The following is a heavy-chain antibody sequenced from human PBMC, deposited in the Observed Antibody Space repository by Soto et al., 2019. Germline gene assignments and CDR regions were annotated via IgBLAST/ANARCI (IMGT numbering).Heavy chain of an antibody. D-gene: IGHD3-16*01. CDR2: ISYSGST. CDR1: GGSLNTYY. V-gene: IGHV4-59*01. CDR3: ARGTRATKYYSYFYGMDV. J-gene: IGHJ6*01. Sequence: PSETLSLTCTVSGGSLNTYYWSWIRQPPGKGLEWLGYISYSGSTSYNPSLKSRLTLSLITSRNQFSLNLRSVTAADTAIYYCARGTRATKYYSYFYGMDVWGQGTRSPSPQ.